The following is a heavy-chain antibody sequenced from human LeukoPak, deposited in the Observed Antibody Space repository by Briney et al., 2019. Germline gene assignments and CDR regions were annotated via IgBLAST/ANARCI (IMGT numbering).Heavy chain of an antibody. CDR3: ARIRGDSSSLYNFDY. CDR2: IDWDDDK. Sequence: SGPTLVNPTQTLTLTCTFSGFSLSSSGMCVSWIRQPPGKALEWLARIDWDDDKFYNTSLKTRLTISKDTSKNQVVLTMTNMDPVDTATYYCARIRGDSSSLYNFDYWGQGTLVTVSS. D-gene: IGHD6-13*01. CDR1: GFSLSSSGMC. V-gene: IGHV2-70*17. J-gene: IGHJ4*02.